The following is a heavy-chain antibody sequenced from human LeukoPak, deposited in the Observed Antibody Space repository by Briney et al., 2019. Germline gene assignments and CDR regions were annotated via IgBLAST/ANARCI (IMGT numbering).Heavy chain of an antibody. CDR2: SSGSGGST. D-gene: IGHD3-3*01. CDR1: GFTFSSYA. J-gene: IGHJ6*03. CDR3: AKRPRGFGGLRYWYMDV. V-gene: IGHV3-23*01. Sequence: GGSLRLSCAASGFTFSSYAMSWVRQAPGKGLEWVSASSGSGGSTYYADSVKGRFTISRDNSKNTLYLQMNSLRAEVTAVYYCAKRPRGFGGLRYWYMDVWGKGTTVTVSS.